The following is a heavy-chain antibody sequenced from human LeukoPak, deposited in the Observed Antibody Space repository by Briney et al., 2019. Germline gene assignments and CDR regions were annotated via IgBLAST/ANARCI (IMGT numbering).Heavy chain of an antibody. V-gene: IGHV3-48*04. J-gene: IGHJ4*02. Sequence: GGSLRLSCAASGFTFSSYAMHWVRQAPGKGLEWVSYISSSGSTIYYADSVKGRFTISRDNAKNSLYLQMNSLRAEDTAVYYCARDMGDDSSGYYPSLFFDYWGQGTLVTVSS. D-gene: IGHD3-22*01. CDR3: ARDMGDDSSGYYPSLFFDY. CDR1: GFTFSSYA. CDR2: ISSSGSTI.